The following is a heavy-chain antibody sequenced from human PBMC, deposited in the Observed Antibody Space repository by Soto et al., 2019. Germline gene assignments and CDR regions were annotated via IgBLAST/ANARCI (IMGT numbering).Heavy chain of an antibody. J-gene: IGHJ4*02. V-gene: IGHV2-5*02. D-gene: IGHD2-15*01. CDR2: IYWDDAT. CDR1: GFSLTTSGVG. CDR3: SHRPGSPSWYSFDY. Sequence: QITLKESGPTLVKPTQTLTLTCTFSGFSLTTSGVGVGWIRQPPGKALEWLALIYWDDATRYSPSLESRLTITQPPSQHHVLLTIPNMHPVDTATYYFSHRPGSPSWYSFDYWGQGTLVTLSS.